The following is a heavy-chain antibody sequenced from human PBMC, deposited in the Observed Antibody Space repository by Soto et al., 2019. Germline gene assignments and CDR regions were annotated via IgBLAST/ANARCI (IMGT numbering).Heavy chain of an antibody. J-gene: IGHJ4*02. CDR3: AGDLSGNPGY. CDR1: GYTFTSYG. Sequence: QVPLVQSGAEVKKPGASVKVSCTASGYTFTSYGITWVRQAPGQGLEGMGWISAYNGNTNYAPRLQGRVTMTTDTPTSTAYMEPRSRGSDDTAGDDGAGDLSGNPGYWGQGTLVTVSS. D-gene: IGHD2-15*01. V-gene: IGHV1-18*01. CDR2: ISAYNGNT.